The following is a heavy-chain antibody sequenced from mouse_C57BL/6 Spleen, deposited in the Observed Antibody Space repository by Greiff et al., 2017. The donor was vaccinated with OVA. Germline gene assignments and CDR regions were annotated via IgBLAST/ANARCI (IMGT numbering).Heavy chain of an antibody. CDR1: GFTFNTYA. D-gene: IGHD1-1*01. Sequence: EVMLVESGGGLVQPKGSLKLSCAASGFTFNTYAMHWVRQAPGKGLEWVARIRSKSSNYATYYADSVKDRFTISRDDSQSMLYLQMNNLKTEDTAMYYCVRECYGSSYKYFDYWGQGTTLTVSS. J-gene: IGHJ2*01. V-gene: IGHV10-3*01. CDR3: VRECYGSSYKYFDY. CDR2: IRSKSSNYAT.